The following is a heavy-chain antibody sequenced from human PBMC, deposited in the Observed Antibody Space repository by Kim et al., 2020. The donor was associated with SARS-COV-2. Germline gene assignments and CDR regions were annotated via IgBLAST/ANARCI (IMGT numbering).Heavy chain of an antibody. CDR2: ISGSGGST. J-gene: IGHJ3*02. Sequence: GGSLRLSCAASGFTFSSYAMSWVRQAPGKGLEWVSAISGSGGSTYYADSVKGRFTISRDNSKNTLYLQMNSLRAEDTAVYYCAKISGVVVVITYAFDIWGQGTMVTVSS. CDR1: GFTFSSYA. CDR3: AKISGVVVVITYAFDI. D-gene: IGHD3-22*01. V-gene: IGHV3-23*01.